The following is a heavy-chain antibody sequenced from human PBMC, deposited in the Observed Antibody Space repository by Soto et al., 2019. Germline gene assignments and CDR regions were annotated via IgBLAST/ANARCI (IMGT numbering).Heavy chain of an antibody. J-gene: IGHJ4*02. V-gene: IGHV3-30*18. CDR2: ISYDGSNK. CDR1: GFTFSSYG. Sequence: PGGSLRLSCAASGFTFSSYGMHWVRQAPRKGLEWVAVISYDGSNKYYADSVKGRFTISRDNSKNTLYLQMNSLRAEDTAVYYCAKLGEYYYDSSGYYYDYFDYWGQGTLVTVSS. D-gene: IGHD3-22*01. CDR3: AKLGEYYYDSSGYYYDYFDY.